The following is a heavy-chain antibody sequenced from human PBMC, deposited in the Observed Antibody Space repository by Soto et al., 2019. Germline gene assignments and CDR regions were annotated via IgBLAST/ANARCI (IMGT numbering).Heavy chain of an antibody. CDR1: GFTFSSYS. Sequence: GGSLRLSCAASGFTFSSYSMNWVRQAPGKGLEWVSSISSSSYIYYADSVKGRFTISRDNAKNSLYLQMNSLRAEDTAVYYCARDGYYYGSGSYYTDAFDIWGQGTMVTVSS. V-gene: IGHV3-21*01. D-gene: IGHD3-10*01. CDR3: ARDGYYYGSGSYYTDAFDI. J-gene: IGHJ3*02. CDR2: ISSSSYI.